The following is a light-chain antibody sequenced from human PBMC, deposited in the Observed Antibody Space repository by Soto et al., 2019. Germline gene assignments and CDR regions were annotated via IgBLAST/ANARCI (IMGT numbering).Light chain of an antibody. J-gene: IGLJ2*01. Sequence: QSVLTQPASVSGSPGQSITISCTGTSSDVGGYNYVSWYQQHPGKAPKLMIYDVSHRPSGVSHRFSGSKSGNTASLTISGLQAEDEADYYCSSYTSSTTLVFGGGTKLTVL. CDR1: SSDVGGYNY. CDR2: DVS. CDR3: SSYTSSTTLV. V-gene: IGLV2-14*01.